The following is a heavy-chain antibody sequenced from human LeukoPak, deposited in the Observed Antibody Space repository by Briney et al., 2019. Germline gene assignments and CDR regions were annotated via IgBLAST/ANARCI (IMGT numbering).Heavy chain of an antibody. Sequence: PGGSLRLSCGASGFTFSSYATSWVRQAPGKGLEWVAAISGSGASTFYADSVKGRFTISRDNSKNTLSLPMNSLTDGDTAVYHCANQRRWALYGALDYWGQGILVTVSS. CDR2: ISGSGAST. V-gene: IGHV3-23*01. CDR3: ANQRRWALYGALDY. J-gene: IGHJ4*02. D-gene: IGHD1-26*01. CDR1: GFTFSSYA.